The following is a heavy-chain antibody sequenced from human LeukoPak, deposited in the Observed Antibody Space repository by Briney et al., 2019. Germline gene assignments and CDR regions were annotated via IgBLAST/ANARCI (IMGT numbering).Heavy chain of an antibody. D-gene: IGHD2/OR15-2a*01. CDR2: MNPNSGNT. J-gene: IGHJ6*03. CDR1: GYTFTSYD. CDR3: ARRTFRLQNLYYYYYMDV. V-gene: IGHV1-8*01. Sequence: ASVKVSCKASGYTFTSYDINWVRQATGQGLEWMGWMNPNSGNTGYAQKFQGRVTMTRDTSISTAYMELSSLRSEDTAAYYCARRTFRLQNLYYYYYMDVWGKGTTVTVSS.